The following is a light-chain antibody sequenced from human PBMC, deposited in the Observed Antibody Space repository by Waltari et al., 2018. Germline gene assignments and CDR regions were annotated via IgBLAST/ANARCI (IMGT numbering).Light chain of an antibody. V-gene: IGLV2-14*01. J-gene: IGLJ3*02. Sequence: QSALTQPASVCGSPRQSITISCTGTSSDIGAYKYVSWYQQHSGKAPKLVIFGVSDRPTGVSNRFSGSKSGNTASLTISGLQAEDEADYYCISFTSSNTWVFGGGTRVTVL. CDR1: SSDIGAYKY. CDR3: ISFTSSNTWV. CDR2: GVS.